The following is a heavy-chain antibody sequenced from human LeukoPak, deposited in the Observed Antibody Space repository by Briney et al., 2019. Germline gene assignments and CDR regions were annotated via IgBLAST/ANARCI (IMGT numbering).Heavy chain of an antibody. D-gene: IGHD1-26*01. J-gene: IGHJ4*02. CDR3: ARGGGSYYRPPFDY. CDR2: IYYSGST. V-gene: IGHV4-59*12. Sequence: PSETLSLTCTVSGGSISSYYWNWIRQPPGRGLEWIGYIYYSGSTNFNPSLKSRVTISVDTSKNQFSLKLSSVTAADTAVYYCARGGGSYYRPPFDYWGQGTLVTVSS. CDR1: GGSISSYY.